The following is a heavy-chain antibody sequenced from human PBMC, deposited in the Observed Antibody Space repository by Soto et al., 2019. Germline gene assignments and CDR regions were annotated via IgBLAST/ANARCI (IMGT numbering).Heavy chain of an antibody. V-gene: IGHV3-23*01. J-gene: IGHJ4*02. CDR2: ISGSGGST. CDR1: GFTFSSYA. D-gene: IGHD7-27*01. Sequence: EVQLLESGGDLVQPGGSLRLSCAASGFTFSSYAMSWVRQAPGKGLEWVSAISGSGGSTDYVDSVKGRFTISRDNSRNTLFLQMNSLRAEDTALYYCVGRGNQNWGDYWGQGTQVTVSS. CDR3: VGRGNQNWGDY.